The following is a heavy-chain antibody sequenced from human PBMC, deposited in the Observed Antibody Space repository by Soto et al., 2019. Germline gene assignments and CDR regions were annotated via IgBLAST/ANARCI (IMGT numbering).Heavy chain of an antibody. D-gene: IGHD6-13*01. V-gene: IGHV3-23*01. CDR3: ARFIDGQHLMGIDYFPH. Sequence: EVQLLESGGGLVQPGGSLRLTCAASGFAFSSYAMSWVRQAPGKGLEWLSTISGSGGSTYYADSVKGRFTISRANAKHSQLLIINTRRAGDTAVYCCARFIDGQHLMGIDYFPHWGEGALVTVS. CDR1: GFAFSSYA. CDR2: ISGSGGST. J-gene: IGHJ1*01.